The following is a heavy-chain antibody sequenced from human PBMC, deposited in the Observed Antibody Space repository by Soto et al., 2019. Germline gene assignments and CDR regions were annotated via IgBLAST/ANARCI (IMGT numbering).Heavy chain of an antibody. V-gene: IGHV3-74*02. J-gene: IGHJ6*03. CDR2: IKRDGSTT. Sequence: EVQLVESGGGLVQPGGSLRLSCVASGFTFSDYWMHWVRQAPGKGLEWVSRIKRDGSTTNYADSVKGRFTISRDNAKNTLYLEMNSLRVEDTADYYCARGAINYYYEDGWGKGTTGTVS. CDR3: ARGAINYYYEDG. D-gene: IGHD1-26*01. CDR1: GFTFSDYW.